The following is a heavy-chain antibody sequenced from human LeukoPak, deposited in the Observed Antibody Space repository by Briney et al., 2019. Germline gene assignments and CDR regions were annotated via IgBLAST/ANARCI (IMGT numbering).Heavy chain of an antibody. CDR3: ARGLVKVVGGYFDL. V-gene: IGHV4-30-4*01. D-gene: IGHD2-2*01. CDR2: IYYSGST. Sequence: SQTLSLTCTVSGGSISSGDYYWSWIRQPPGKGLEWIGYIYYSGSTYYNPSLKSRVTISVDTSKNQFSLKLSSVTAADTAVYYCARGLVKVVGGYFDLWGRGTLVTVSS. CDR1: GGSISSGDYY. J-gene: IGHJ2*01.